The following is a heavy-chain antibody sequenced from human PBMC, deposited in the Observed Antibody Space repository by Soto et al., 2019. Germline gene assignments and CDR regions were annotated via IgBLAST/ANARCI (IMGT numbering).Heavy chain of an antibody. CDR3: ARAETGSIAVAAYFDY. J-gene: IGHJ4*02. CDR2: IKQDGSEK. Sequence: GGSLRLSCAASGFTFSSYWMSWVRQAPGKGLEWVANIKQDGSEKYYVDSVKGRFTISRDNAKNSLYLQMNSLRAEDTAVYYCARAETGSIAVAAYFDYWGQGTLVTVSS. D-gene: IGHD6-19*01. V-gene: IGHV3-7*01. CDR1: GFTFSSYW.